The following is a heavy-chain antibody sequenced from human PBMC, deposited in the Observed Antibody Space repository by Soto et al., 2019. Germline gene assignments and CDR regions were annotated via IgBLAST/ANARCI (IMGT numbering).Heavy chain of an antibody. CDR1: GFTFGTSV. V-gene: IGHV3-23*05. Sequence: VGSLRLSCAASGFTFGTSVMSWVRQAPGEGLEWVSTIDSGIYTYYVDSVKGRFTISRDISKNTLDLQMNSLRAEDTAVYYCAKRSIPSAREFFFANWGQGTLVTAPQ. CDR3: AKRSIPSAREFFFAN. J-gene: IGHJ4*02. D-gene: IGHD3-10*01. CDR2: IDSGIYT.